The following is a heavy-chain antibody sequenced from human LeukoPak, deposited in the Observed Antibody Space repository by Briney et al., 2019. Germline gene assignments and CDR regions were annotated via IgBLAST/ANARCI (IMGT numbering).Heavy chain of an antibody. CDR1: GGSISSYY. V-gene: IGHV4-59*01. Sequence: SETLSLTCTVPGGSISSYYWSWIRQPPGKGLEWIGYIYYSGSTNYNPSLKSRVTISVDTSKNQFSLKLSSVTAADTAVYYCARGHWGYCSSTSCSNFDYWGQGTLVTVSS. J-gene: IGHJ4*02. CDR3: ARGHWGYCSSTSCSNFDY. CDR2: IYYSGST. D-gene: IGHD2-2*01.